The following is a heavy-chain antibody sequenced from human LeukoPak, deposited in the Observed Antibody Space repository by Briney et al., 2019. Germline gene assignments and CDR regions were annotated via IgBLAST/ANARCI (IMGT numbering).Heavy chain of an antibody. CDR2: IYYSGST. CDR1: GGSISSYY. CDR3: ARARYCSGGSCYDPFDY. D-gene: IGHD2-15*01. Sequence: SETLSLTCTVSGGSISSYYWSWIRQPPGKGLEWIGYIYYSGSTNYNPSLKSRVTISVDTSKNRFSLKLSSVTAADTAVYYCARARYCSGGSCYDPFDYWGQGTLVTVSS. J-gene: IGHJ4*02. V-gene: IGHV4-59*01.